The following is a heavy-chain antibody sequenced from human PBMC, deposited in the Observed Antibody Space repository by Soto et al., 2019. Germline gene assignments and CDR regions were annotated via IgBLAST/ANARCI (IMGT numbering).Heavy chain of an antibody. J-gene: IGHJ4*02. V-gene: IGHV1-58*01. Sequence: QLQLVQSGPEVKKPGTSVKVSCKASGFTFTSSAVQWVRQARGQRLEWIGWIVVGSGNTNYAQKFQERVTITRDMSTSTAYMELSSLRSEDTAVYYCAASSIAARPLKYSFDYWGQGTLVTVSS. CDR1: GFTFTSSA. CDR3: AASSIAARPLKYSFDY. CDR2: IVVGSGNT. D-gene: IGHD6-6*01.